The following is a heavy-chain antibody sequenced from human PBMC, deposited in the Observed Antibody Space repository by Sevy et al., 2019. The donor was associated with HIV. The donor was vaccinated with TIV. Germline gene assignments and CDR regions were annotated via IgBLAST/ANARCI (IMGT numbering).Heavy chain of an antibody. CDR2: FNPNSGDT. CDR3: ATGLPGEYVDCSSCYSDYFAY. V-gene: IGHV1-2*06. CDR1: GYTFIDYY. J-gene: IGHJ4*02. Sequence: ASVKVSCKASGYTFIDYYLIWVRQAPGQGLEWMGRFNPNSGDTNYAQKFQGRVTMTRDASINSAYMELSRLTSEDTAVYYCATGLPGEYVDCSSCYSDYFAYWGQGTLVTVSS. D-gene: IGHD2-15*01.